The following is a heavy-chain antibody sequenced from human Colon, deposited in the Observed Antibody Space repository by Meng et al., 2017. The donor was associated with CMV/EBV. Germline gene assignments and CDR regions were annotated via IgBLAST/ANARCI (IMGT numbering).Heavy chain of an antibody. V-gene: IGHV1-69*05. Sequence: TFSSYAIRWVRQAPGKWLWWVGGIIPIFGTANYAQKLQGRVTITTDESTSTDYMELSSLRSEDTAVYYCERVERITIFGVVNCWFDPWGQGTLVTVSS. CDR1: TFSSYA. J-gene: IGHJ5*02. D-gene: IGHD3-3*01. CDR3: ERVERITIFGVVNCWFDP. CDR2: IIPIFGTA.